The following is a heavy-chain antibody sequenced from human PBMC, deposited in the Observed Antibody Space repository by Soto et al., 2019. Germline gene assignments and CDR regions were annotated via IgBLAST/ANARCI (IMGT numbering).Heavy chain of an antibody. V-gene: IGHV3-23*01. CDR2: ISGSGDTA. Sequence: VQLLESGGGLVQPGGSLKLSCAASGFTFSTYAISWVRQAPGKGLEWVSIISGSGDTAYYADSVKGRFTVSRDNSKNTLDMQMNSLRAEDAAVYYCARGSYPVSPYSAVGVWGQGTSVTVSS. CDR3: ARGSYPVSPYSAVGV. CDR1: GFTFSTYA. J-gene: IGHJ6*02.